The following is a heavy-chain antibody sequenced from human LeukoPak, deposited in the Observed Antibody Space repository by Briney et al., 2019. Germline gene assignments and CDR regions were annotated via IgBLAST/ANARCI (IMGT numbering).Heavy chain of an antibody. J-gene: IGHJ4*02. V-gene: IGHV4-59*01. CDR2: IYYSGST. CDR1: GGSISNYY. Sequence: SETLSLTGTVSGGSISNYYWSWIRQPPGKGLEWIGYIYYSGSTNYNPSLKSRVTISVDTSKNQFSLKLSSVTAADTAVYYCARDNGGARWLVDWGQGTLVTVSS. D-gene: IGHD2-21*01. CDR3: ARDNGGARWLVD.